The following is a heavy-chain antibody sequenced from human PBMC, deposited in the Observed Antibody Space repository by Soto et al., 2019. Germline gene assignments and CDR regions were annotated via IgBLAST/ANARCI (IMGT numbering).Heavy chain of an antibody. J-gene: IGHJ6*03. CDR2: LHDSGYT. CDR3: ARGNYYYYYVDV. V-gene: IGHV4-59*01. Sequence: QVQLQESGPGLVKPSETLSLTCTVSGGSIHNYYWTWIRQPPGKGLEWIGHLHDSGYTDYNPSHKSRVTISLDTSKNRFSLRLNSVTTADTAVYSCARGNYYYYYVDVWGRGTTVTVSS. CDR1: GGSIHNYY.